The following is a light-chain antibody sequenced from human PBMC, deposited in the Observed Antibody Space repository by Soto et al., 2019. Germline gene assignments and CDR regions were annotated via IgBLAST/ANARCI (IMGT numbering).Light chain of an antibody. CDR3: SSYATSNTRQIA. J-gene: IGLJ1*01. V-gene: IGLV2-14*01. CDR2: DVS. CDR1: SSDVGGYNY. Sequence: LTQPASVSGSPGQSITISCTGTSSDVGGYNYVSWYQQHPGKAPKFMIYDVSNRPSGVSNRFSGSKSGNTASLTISGLQAEDEADYYCSSYATSNTRQIAFGTGTKVTVL.